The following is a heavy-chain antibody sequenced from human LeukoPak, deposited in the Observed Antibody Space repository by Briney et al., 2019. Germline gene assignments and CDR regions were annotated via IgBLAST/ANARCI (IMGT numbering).Heavy chain of an antibody. CDR3: ARGLSRAIAVAGPRRKGAFDI. CDR2: INHSGST. V-gene: IGHV4-39*07. J-gene: IGHJ3*02. Sequence: SETLSLTCTVSGGSISSSSYYWSWIRQPPGKGLEWIGEINHSGSTNYNPSLKSRVTISVDTSKNQFSLKLGSVTAADTAVCYCARGLSRAIAVAGPRRKGAFDIWGQGTMVTVSS. D-gene: IGHD6-19*01. CDR1: GGSISSSSYY.